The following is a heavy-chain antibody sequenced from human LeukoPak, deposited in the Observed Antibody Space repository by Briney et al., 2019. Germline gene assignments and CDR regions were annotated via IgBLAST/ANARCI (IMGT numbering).Heavy chain of an antibody. V-gene: IGHV1-2*02. CDR3: ARTGGYCSSTSCSPFDY. J-gene: IGHJ4*02. Sequence: ASVKVSCKASGYTFTDYYMHWVRQAPGQGLEWMGCINPNSGGTNYAQKFQGRVTMTRDTSISTAYMELSRLRSDDTAVYYCARTGGYCSSTSCSPFDYWGQGTLVTVSS. D-gene: IGHD2-2*01. CDR1: GYTFTDYY. CDR2: INPNSGGT.